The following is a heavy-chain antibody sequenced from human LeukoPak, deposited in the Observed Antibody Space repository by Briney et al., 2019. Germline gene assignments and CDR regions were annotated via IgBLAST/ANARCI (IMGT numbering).Heavy chain of an antibody. CDR2: IRYDGSNK. V-gene: IGHV3-30*02. CDR1: GFTFSSYG. J-gene: IGHJ4*02. Sequence: GGSLRLSRAASGFTFSSYGMHWVRQAPGKGLEWVAFIRYDGSNKYYADSVKGRFTISRDNSENTLYLQMNSLRAEDTAVYYCAKDERYYFDYWGQGTLVTVSS. CDR3: AKDERYYFDY.